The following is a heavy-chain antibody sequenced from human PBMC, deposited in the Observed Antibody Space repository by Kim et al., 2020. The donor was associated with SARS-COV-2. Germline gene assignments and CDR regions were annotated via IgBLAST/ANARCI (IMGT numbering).Heavy chain of an antibody. V-gene: IGHV3-53*01. Sequence: GGSLRLSCAASGFTVSSNYMSWVRQAPGKGLEWVSAIYSGGSTYYADSVKGRFTSSRDNSKNTLYLQMNSLRAEDKAVYYCAIEAAARNFDYLGQGTLVTVSS. CDR3: AIEAAARNFDY. CDR2: IYSGGST. CDR1: GFTVSSNY. J-gene: IGHJ4*02. D-gene: IGHD6-13*01.